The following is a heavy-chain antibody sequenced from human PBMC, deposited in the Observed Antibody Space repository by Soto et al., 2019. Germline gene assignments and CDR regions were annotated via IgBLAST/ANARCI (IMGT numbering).Heavy chain of an antibody. CDR2: INHSGST. J-gene: IGHJ4*02. D-gene: IGHD5-12*01. Sequence: SETLSLTCAVYCGSFTGYYWNWIRQPPGKGLEWIGEINHSGSTNYNPSLKSRVTISVDTSRKQFSLKLTSVTAADTAVFYCARHCPDIVAAITWGYYLDYWGQGILVTVCS. CDR1: CGSFTGYY. V-gene: IGHV4-34*01. CDR3: ARHCPDIVAAITWGYYLDY.